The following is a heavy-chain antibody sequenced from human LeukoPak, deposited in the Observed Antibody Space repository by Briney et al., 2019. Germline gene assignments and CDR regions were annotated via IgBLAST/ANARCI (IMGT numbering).Heavy chain of an antibody. V-gene: IGHV3-74*01. J-gene: IGHJ4*02. Sequence: PGGSLRLSRAASGFTFTNYWMHRVRQAPGKGLVWVSRINIDGSSASYGASVQGRFTMSRDNARNTLYLQMNSLRVEDTGVYYCVRDLWGDRDGFFESWGQGTLVTVSS. CDR1: GFTFTNYW. D-gene: IGHD5-24*01. CDR3: VRDLWGDRDGFFES. CDR2: INIDGSSA.